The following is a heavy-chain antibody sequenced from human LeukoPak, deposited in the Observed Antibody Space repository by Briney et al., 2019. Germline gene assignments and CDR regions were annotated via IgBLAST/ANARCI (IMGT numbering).Heavy chain of an antibody. CDR3: ARGGSGYDYFDY. J-gene: IGHJ4*02. Sequence: SETLSLTCTVSGDSISTYYWSWSRQPAGKGLEWIGRVHGSGNTKYNPLLMSRVTMSVDTSKNQFSLKLSFVTAADTAVYYCARGGSGYDYFDYWGQGNLVTVSS. V-gene: IGHV4-4*07. CDR1: GDSISTYY. D-gene: IGHD2-2*01. CDR2: VHGSGNT.